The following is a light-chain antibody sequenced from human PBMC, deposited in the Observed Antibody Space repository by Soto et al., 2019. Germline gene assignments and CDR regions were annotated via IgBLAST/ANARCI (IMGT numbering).Light chain of an antibody. V-gene: IGKV3-15*01. Sequence: EIVMTQSPATLSVSPGERATLSCRASQSVSSSLAWFQQKPGQAPRLLIYGASTRATGIPARFSGSGSGTEFPLTLSSLQSEDFAVYYCQQYNNWPRTFGQGTKVAIK. CDR2: GAS. J-gene: IGKJ1*01. CDR3: QQYNNWPRT. CDR1: QSVSSS.